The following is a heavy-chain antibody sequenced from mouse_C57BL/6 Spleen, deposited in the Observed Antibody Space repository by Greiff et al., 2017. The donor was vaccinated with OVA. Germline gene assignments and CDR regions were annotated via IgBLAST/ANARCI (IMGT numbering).Heavy chain of an antibody. J-gene: IGHJ1*03. CDR3: ARGSYYYGSSPDWYFDV. Sequence: VQLQQSGPELVKPGASVKISCKASGYAFSSSWMNWVKQRPGKGLEWIGRIYPGDGDTNYNGKFKGKATLTADKSSSTAYMQLSSLTSEDSAVYFCARGSYYYGSSPDWYFDVWGTGTTVTVSS. D-gene: IGHD1-1*01. CDR1: GYAFSSSW. V-gene: IGHV1-82*01. CDR2: IYPGDGDT.